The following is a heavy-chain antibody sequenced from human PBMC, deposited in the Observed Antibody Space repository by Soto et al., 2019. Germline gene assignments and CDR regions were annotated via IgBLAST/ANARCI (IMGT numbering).Heavy chain of an antibody. V-gene: IGHV4-34*01. Sequence: QVQLQQWGAGLLKPSETLSLTCGVSGASLSGYYRSWIRQPPGKGLEWIGEINDSGSTSYNPYLKSRVTISVDTSKNQFSLKLSSVTAADTAVYYCAKHLGFCSGDGCYRGFDCWGQGTLVTVSS. D-gene: IGHD2-15*01. CDR1: GASLSGYY. CDR3: AKHLGFCSGDGCYRGFDC. J-gene: IGHJ4*02. CDR2: INDSGST.